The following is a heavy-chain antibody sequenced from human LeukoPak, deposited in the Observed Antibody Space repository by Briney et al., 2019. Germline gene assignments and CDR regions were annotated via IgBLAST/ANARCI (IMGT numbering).Heavy chain of an antibody. D-gene: IGHD3-16*02. CDR1: GGSISSYY. CDR2: IYSSGST. V-gene: IGHV4-4*07. CDR3: AREGMITFGGVIANRFDY. Sequence: PSETLSLTXTVSGGSISSYYWSWLRQPAGKGLEWIGRIYSSGSTNYTPSLQSRVTMSVDTSKNQFSLKLSSVTAADTAVYYCAREGMITFGGVIANRFDYWGQGTLVTVSS. J-gene: IGHJ4*02.